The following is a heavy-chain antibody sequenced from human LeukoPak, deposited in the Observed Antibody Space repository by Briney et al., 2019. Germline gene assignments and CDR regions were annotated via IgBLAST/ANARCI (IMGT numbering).Heavy chain of an antibody. CDR1: GFTFSSYA. J-gene: IGHJ4*02. CDR2: ISGSGGST. Sequence: GGSLRLSCAASGFTFSSYAMSWVRQAPGEGLEWVSAISGSGGSTYYEDSVKGRFTISRDNSKNTLYLQMNSLRAEDTAVYYCAKDGPGGSYYGYWGQGTLVTVSS. D-gene: IGHD1-26*01. V-gene: IGHV3-23*01. CDR3: AKDGPGGSYYGY.